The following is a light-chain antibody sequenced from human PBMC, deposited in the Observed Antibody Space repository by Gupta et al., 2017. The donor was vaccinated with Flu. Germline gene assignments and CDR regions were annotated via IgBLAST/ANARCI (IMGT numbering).Light chain of an antibody. CDR3: MQALQTPYS. J-gene: IGKJ2*03. V-gene: IGKV2-28*01. CDR2: LGS. Sequence: DIVMTQSPLSLPVTPGEPASISCRSQSLLHSNGYNYLDWYLQKPGQSPQLLIYLGSNRASGVPDRFSGSGSGTDFTLKISRVEAEDVGVYYCMQALQTPYSFGQGTKLEIK. CDR1: QSLLHSNGYNY.